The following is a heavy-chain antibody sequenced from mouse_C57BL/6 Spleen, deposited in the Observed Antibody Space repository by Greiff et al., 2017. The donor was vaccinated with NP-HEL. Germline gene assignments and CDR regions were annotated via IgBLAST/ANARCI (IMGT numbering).Heavy chain of an antibody. CDR1: GFTFSDYG. D-gene: IGHD2-3*01. Sequence: VQLKESGGGLVKPGGSLKLSCAASGFTFSDYGMHWVRQAPEKGLEWVAYISSGSSTIYYADTVKGRFTISRDNAKNTLFLQMTSLRSEDTAMYYCARPDGYYVQNFGYWGQGTTLTVSS. J-gene: IGHJ2*01. CDR2: ISSGSSTI. CDR3: ARPDGYYVQNFGY. V-gene: IGHV5-17*01.